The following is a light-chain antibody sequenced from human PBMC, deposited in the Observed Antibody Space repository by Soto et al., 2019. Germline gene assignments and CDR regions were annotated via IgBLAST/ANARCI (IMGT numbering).Light chain of an antibody. Sequence: VMTQSPATLSVSPGERVTLSCRASQSVGNSLAWYRQKPGQAPRLLIYGASTRATGIPARFSGSGSGTEFTLTISSLQSEDFAVYYCQQYNNWPRTFGQGTKVDI. CDR2: GAS. V-gene: IGKV3-15*01. CDR1: QSVGNS. J-gene: IGKJ1*01. CDR3: QQYNNWPRT.